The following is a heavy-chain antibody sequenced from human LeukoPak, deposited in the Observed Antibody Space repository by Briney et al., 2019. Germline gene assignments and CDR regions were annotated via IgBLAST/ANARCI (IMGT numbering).Heavy chain of an antibody. J-gene: IGHJ4*02. CDR1: GFTLSSYS. D-gene: IGHD3-10*01. CDR3: ARIYGSGSYWDY. V-gene: IGHV3-21*01. CDR2: ISRSSSYI. Sequence: PGGSLRLSCAASGFTLSSYSMNWVRQAPGKGLEWVSSISRSSSYIYYADSVKGRFSISRDNAKNSLYLQMNSLRAEDTAVYYCARIYGSGSYWDYWGQGTLVTVSS.